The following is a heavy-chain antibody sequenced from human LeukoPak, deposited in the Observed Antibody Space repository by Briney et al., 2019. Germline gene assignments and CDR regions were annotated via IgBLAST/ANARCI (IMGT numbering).Heavy chain of an antibody. D-gene: IGHD2-21*02. CDR3: ARAYPYIVVVTASYYFDY. J-gene: IGHJ4*02. CDR1: GLTFSSYW. V-gene: IGHV3-74*01. CDR2: INSDGSST. Sequence: GGSLRLSCAASGLTFSSYWMHWVRQAPGKGLVWVSRINSDGSSTSYADSVKGRFTISRDNAKNTLYLQVNSLRAEDTAVYYCARAYPYIVVVTASYYFDYWGQGTLVTVSS.